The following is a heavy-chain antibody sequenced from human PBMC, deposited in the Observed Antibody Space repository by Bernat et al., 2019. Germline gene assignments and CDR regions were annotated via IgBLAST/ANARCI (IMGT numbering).Heavy chain of an antibody. V-gene: IGHV3-23*01. J-gene: IGHJ4*02. D-gene: IGHD3-3*01. CDR1: GFTFSSYA. CDR3: AKEGYYDLWSGYSDY. Sequence: EVQLLESGGGLVQPGGSLRLSCATSGFTFSSYAMSWVRQAPGKGLEWVSAISGSGGRTYYADSVKGRFTISRDNSKNTLYLQMNSLRAEDTALYYCAKEGYYDLWSGYSDYWGQGTLVTVSS. CDR2: ISGSGGRT.